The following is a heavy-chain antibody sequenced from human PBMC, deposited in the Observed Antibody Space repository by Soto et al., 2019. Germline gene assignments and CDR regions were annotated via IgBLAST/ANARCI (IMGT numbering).Heavy chain of an antibody. CDR2: ISSLGSTI. CDR3: ARDLRTLYYFDF. Sequence: GGSLRLSCAASGFTFSNYEMNWVRQAPGKGLEWVSYISSLGSTIYYADSVKGRFTISRDNARDSLFLQMNSLRAEDTAVYYCARDLRTLYYFDFWGQGTLVTVSS. J-gene: IGHJ4*02. V-gene: IGHV3-48*03. CDR1: GFTFSNYE. D-gene: IGHD4-17*01.